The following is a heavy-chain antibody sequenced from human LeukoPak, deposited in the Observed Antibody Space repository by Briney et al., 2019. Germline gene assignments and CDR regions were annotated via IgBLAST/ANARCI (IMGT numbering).Heavy chain of an antibody. D-gene: IGHD3-16*01. Sequence: GASVNVSCKASVYTFTIYGISWVRRASGQAREGMGWISAYNGNTNYAQKLQGRVTMTTDTSTSTAYMELRSVRSDDTAVYYCARDLRGVDWFDPWGQGTLVTVSS. J-gene: IGHJ5*02. CDR3: ARDLRGVDWFDP. CDR1: VYTFTIYG. V-gene: IGHV1-18*01. CDR2: ISAYNGNT.